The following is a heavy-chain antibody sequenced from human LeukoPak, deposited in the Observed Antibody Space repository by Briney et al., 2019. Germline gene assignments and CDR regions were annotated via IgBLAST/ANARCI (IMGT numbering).Heavy chain of an antibody. D-gene: IGHD6-19*01. CDR3: ARDEDSSGWYPDAFDI. CDR2: IIPIFGIA. CDR1: GGTFSSYA. V-gene: IGHV1-69*10. Sequence: ASVKVSCKASGGTFSSYAISWVRQAPGQGLEWMGGIIPIFGIANYAQKFQGRVTITAVKSTSTAYMELSSLRSEDTAVYYCARDEDSSGWYPDAFDIWGQGTMVTVSS. J-gene: IGHJ3*02.